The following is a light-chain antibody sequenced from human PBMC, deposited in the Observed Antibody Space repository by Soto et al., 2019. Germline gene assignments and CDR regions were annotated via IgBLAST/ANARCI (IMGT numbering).Light chain of an antibody. J-gene: IGKJ5*01. CDR3: QQANSFPIT. CDR1: QSISTW. CDR2: AAS. V-gene: IGKV1D-12*01. Sequence: DIQLTQSPSSVSASVGDRVTITCRASQSISTWLAWYQQKPGKAPKLLIYAASSLQSGVPSRFSGGGSGTDVTLTISSLQPEDFATYYCQQANSFPITFGQGTRLEMK.